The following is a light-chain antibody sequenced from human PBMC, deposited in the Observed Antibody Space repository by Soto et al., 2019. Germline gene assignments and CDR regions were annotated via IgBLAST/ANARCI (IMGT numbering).Light chain of an antibody. CDR2: EVS. V-gene: IGLV2-14*01. CDR3: SSYSSSSTPYV. J-gene: IGLJ1*01. Sequence: QSALTQPASVSGSPGQSITISCTGTKYDLGAYNFVSRYQQHPGKAPKLMIYEVSNRPSGVSNRFSGSKSGSTASLTISGLQTEDEADYYCSSYSSSSTPYVFGTGTKVTVL. CDR1: KYDLGAYNF.